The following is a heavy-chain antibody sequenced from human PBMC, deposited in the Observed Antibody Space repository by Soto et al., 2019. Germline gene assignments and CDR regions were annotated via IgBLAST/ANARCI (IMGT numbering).Heavy chain of an antibody. V-gene: IGHV5-51*01. J-gene: IGHJ6*02. CDR1: GYSFTSYW. CDR3: ARQSVLLWFGELVYYYGTDV. CDR2: IYPGDSDT. D-gene: IGHD3-10*01. Sequence: GESLKISCKGSGYSFTSYWIVWVRQMPGKGLEWMGIIYPGDSDTRYSPSFQGQVTISADKSISTAYLQWSSLKASDTAMYYCARQSVLLWFGELVYYYGTDVWGQGTTVTVSS.